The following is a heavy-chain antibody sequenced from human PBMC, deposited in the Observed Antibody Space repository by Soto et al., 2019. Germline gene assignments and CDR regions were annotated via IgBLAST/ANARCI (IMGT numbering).Heavy chain of an antibody. J-gene: IGHJ5*02. CDR1: GCSMTSYY. V-gene: IGHV4-4*07. Sequence: SETLSLTCTVSGCSMTSYYWTWIRQPAGKGLEWIGRVYSSGGTHYNPSLKSRVTISLDTSKNQFSLRLLSVTDADTAVYFCARGQRFSDWFDPWGQGTLVTVS. CDR3: ARGQRFSDWFDP. D-gene: IGHD3-3*01. CDR2: VYSSGGT.